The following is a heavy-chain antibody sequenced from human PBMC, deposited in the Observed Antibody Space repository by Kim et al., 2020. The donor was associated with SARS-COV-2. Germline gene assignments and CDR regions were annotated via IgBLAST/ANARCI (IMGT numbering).Heavy chain of an antibody. D-gene: IGHD3-22*01. V-gene: IGHV4-31*02. Sequence: PPLQGRVTTTVDTSKNQFSLKLSSVTAADTAVYYCARAPITMIVVVKAFDIWGQGTMVTVSS. J-gene: IGHJ3*02. CDR3: ARAPITMIVVVKAFDI.